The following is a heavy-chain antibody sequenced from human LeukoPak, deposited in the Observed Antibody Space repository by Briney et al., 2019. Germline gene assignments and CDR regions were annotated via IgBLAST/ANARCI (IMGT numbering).Heavy chain of an antibody. Sequence: ASVKVSCKASGGTFSSYAISWVRQAPGQGLEWMGGIIPIFGTANYAQKFQGRVTITADKSTSTAYMELSSLRSEDTAVYYCARELVSRSAGRFQYWFDPWGQGTLVTVSS. V-gene: IGHV1-69*06. CDR3: ARELVSRSAGRFQYWFDP. J-gene: IGHJ5*02. D-gene: IGHD3-3*01. CDR1: GGTFSSYA. CDR2: IIPIFGTA.